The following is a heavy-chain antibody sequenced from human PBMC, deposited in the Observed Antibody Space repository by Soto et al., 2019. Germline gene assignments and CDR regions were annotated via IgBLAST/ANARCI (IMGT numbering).Heavy chain of an antibody. V-gene: IGHV4-59*01. D-gene: IGHD1-1*01. CDR1: GGSISGYY. CDR2: IYDSGST. CDR3: ARAEHLWARGWFDY. J-gene: IGHJ4*02. Sequence: QVQLQESGPGLVKPSETLSLTCAVSGGSISGYYWTWIRQPPGKGPEWMGYIYDSGSTHYNPSLNNRVTMSVDTSKRQFSLKLSSVTAADTAVYYCARAEHLWARGWFDYWGQGTLVTVSS.